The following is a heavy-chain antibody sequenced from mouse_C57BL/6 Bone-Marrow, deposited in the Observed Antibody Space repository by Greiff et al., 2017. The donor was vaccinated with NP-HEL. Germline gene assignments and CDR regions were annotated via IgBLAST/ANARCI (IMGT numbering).Heavy chain of an antibody. CDR2: ISYDGSN. D-gene: IGHD1-1*01. CDR1: GYSITSGYY. V-gene: IGHV3-6*01. J-gene: IGHJ2*01. CDR3: ARWGTTFDY. Sequence: VQLQQSGPGLVKPSQSLSLTCSVTGYSITSGYYWNWIRQFPGNKLEWMGYISYDGSNNYNPSLKNRISITRDTSKNQFFLKLNSVTTEDTATYYCARWGTTFDYWGQGTTLTVSS.